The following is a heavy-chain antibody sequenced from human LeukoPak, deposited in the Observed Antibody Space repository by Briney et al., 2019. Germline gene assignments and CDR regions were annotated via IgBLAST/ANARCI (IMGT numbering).Heavy chain of an antibody. CDR1: GYTFTGYY. J-gene: IGHJ4*02. CDR3: ARDTYYDYVWGSYRHDY. V-gene: IGHV1-2*02. Sequence: ASVKVSCKASGYTFTGYYMHWVRQAPGQGLEWMGWINPNSGGTNYAQKFQGRVTMTRDTSISTAYMELSRLRSDDTAVYYCARDTYYDYVWGSYRHDYWGQGTLVTVSS. D-gene: IGHD3-16*02. CDR2: INPNSGGT.